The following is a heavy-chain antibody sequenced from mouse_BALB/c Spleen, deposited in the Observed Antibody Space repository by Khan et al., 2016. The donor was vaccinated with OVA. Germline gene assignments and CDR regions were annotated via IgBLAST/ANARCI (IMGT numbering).Heavy chain of an antibody. Sequence: VQLKQSGAELVKSGATVKLSCTASGLNIKDYYMNWVKQRPEQGLEWIGWIDPENDDTIYDPKFQGKASITADTSSNTAYLQLSSLTSEDTAVYYCARRGYDNYWFAYWGQGTLVTVSA. V-gene: IGHV14-1*02. CDR1: GLNIKDYY. CDR2: IDPENDDT. CDR3: ARRGYDNYWFAY. D-gene: IGHD2-1*01. J-gene: IGHJ3*01.